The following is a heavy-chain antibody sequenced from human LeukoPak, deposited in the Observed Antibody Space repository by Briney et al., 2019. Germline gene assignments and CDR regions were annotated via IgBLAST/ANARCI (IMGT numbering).Heavy chain of an antibody. CDR2: ISSSSSYI. CDR3: AGPGYGGYDFSDY. CDR1: GFTFSSYS. Sequence: GGSLRLSCAASGFTFSSYSMNWVRQAPGKGLEWVSSISSSSSYIYYADSVKGRFTISRDNAKNSLYLQMNSLRAEDTAVYYCAGPGYGGYDFSDYGAQGPLVPVPS. J-gene: IGHJ4*02. V-gene: IGHV3-21*01. D-gene: IGHD5-12*01.